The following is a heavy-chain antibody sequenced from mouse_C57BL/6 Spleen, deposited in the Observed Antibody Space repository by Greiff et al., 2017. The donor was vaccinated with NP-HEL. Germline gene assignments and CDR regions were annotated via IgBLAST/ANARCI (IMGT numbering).Heavy chain of an antibody. V-gene: IGHV1-64*01. CDR3: AREITTVVAKETDY. J-gene: IGHJ2*01. CDR1: GYTFTSYW. D-gene: IGHD1-1*01. CDR2: IHPNSGST. Sequence: QVQLQQPGAELVKPGASVKLSCKASGYTFTSYWMHWVKQRPGQGLEWIGMIHPNSGSTNYNEKFKSKATLTVDKSSSTAYMQLSSLTSEDSAVYYCAREITTVVAKETDYWGQGTTLTVSS.